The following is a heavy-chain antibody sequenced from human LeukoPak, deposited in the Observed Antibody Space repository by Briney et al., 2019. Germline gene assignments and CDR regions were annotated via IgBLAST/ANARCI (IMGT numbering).Heavy chain of an antibody. CDR2: INPNSGGT. CDR1: GYTFTGYY. D-gene: IGHD3-3*01. V-gene: IGHV1-2*02. J-gene: IGHJ6*03. CDR3: ARRGKDFWSGYYGGYYYYYMDV. Sequence: ASVKVSCKASGYTFTGYYMHWVRQAPGQGLEWMGWINPNSGGTNYAQKFQGRVTMTRDTSISTAYMELSRLRSGDTAVYYCARRGKDFWSGYYGGYYYYYMDVWGKGTTVTVSS.